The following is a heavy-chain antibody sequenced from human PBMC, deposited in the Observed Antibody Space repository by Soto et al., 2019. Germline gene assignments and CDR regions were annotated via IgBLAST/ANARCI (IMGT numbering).Heavy chain of an antibody. D-gene: IGHD4-4*01. Sequence: QVQLVESGGGVVQPGRSLRLSCAASGFTFSSYAMHWVRQAPGKGLEWVAVISYAGSNKYYADSVKGRFTISRDNSKDTLYLQMDSMRAEDTAVYYCERPLCIDDYNWGYFDLWGRGALVNVSS. V-gene: IGHV3-30-3*01. CDR3: ERPLCIDDYNWGYFDL. CDR2: ISYAGSNK. CDR1: GFTFSSYA. J-gene: IGHJ2*01.